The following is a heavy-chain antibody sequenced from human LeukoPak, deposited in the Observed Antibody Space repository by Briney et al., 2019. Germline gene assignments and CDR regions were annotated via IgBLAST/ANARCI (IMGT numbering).Heavy chain of an antibody. CDR3: AKERSEVVVAATNF. Sequence: GGSLRLSCAASGFTFSSYIMSWVRQAPGKGLEWVSAISGSGGSTYYADSVRGRFTISRDNSKNTLSLQINSLRAEDTAVYYCAKERSEVVVAATNFWGQGTLVTVSS. CDR1: GFTFSSYI. V-gene: IGHV3-23*01. CDR2: ISGSGGST. D-gene: IGHD2-15*01. J-gene: IGHJ4*02.